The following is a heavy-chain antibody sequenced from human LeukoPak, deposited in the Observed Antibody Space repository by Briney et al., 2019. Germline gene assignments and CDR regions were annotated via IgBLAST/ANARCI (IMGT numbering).Heavy chain of an antibody. CDR1: GYTFTSYG. CDR3: ARDQYCSGGSCYFSYYYGMDV. D-gene: IGHD2-15*01. Sequence: ASVKVSCKASGYTFTSYGISWVRQAPGQGLEWMGWISAYNWNTNYAQKIQGRVTMTTDTSTSTAYMALRSLRSDDTAVYYCARDQYCSGGSCYFSYYYGMDVWGQGTTVTVSS. V-gene: IGHV1-18*01. CDR2: ISAYNWNT. J-gene: IGHJ6*02.